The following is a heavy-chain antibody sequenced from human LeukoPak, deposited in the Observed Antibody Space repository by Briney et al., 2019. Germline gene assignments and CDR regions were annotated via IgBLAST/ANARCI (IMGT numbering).Heavy chain of an antibody. CDR2: ISNDGKNK. D-gene: IGHD3-16*01. CDR1: GFSFSNYS. CDR3: ARDGAPRKYYYYGMDD. V-gene: IGHV3-30*04. J-gene: IGHJ6*02. Sequence: HRGGSLRLSCAASGFSFSNYSMHWVRQAPGKGLEWVAVISNDGKNKYYADSVEGRFTISRDNSKNTLFLQMNSLRGEDTAVYYCARDGAPRKYYYYGMDDWGQGTTVTVSS.